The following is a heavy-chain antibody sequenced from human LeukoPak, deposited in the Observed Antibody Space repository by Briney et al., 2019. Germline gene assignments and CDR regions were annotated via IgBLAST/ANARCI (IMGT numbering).Heavy chain of an antibody. CDR2: IYSGGST. J-gene: IGHJ4*02. D-gene: IGHD2-2*01. Sequence: GGSLRLSCAASGFTVSSNYMSWVRQAPGKGLEWVSVIYSGGSTYYADSVKGRFTISRDNSKNTLYLQMNSLRAEDTAVYYCARVVVQATYFDYWGQGTLVTVSS. CDR3: ARVVVQATYFDY. V-gene: IGHV3-66*02. CDR1: GFTVSSNY.